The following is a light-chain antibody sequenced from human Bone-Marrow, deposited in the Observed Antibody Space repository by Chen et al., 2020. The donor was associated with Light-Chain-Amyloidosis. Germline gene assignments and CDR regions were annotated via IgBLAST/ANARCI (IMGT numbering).Light chain of an antibody. CDR2: EDD. CDR1: SGSIATNY. J-gene: IGLJ3*02. CDR3: QSYQGSSQGV. V-gene: IGLV6-57*01. Sequence: NFMLTQSHSVSASPGKMVIISCTRSSGSIATNYVQWYQQRPGSSPPTVIYEDDQRPSGVPDRFSGSIDRSSNSASLTISGLKTEDEADYYCQSYQGSSQGVFGGGTKLTVL.